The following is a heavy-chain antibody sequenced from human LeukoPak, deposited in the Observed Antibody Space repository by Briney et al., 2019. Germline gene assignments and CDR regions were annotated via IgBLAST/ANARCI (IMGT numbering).Heavy chain of an antibody. CDR3: AKDGDRGGSCYLYSPHDY. CDR2: ISGSGGST. D-gene: IGHD2-15*01. V-gene: IGHV3-23*01. J-gene: IGHJ4*02. CDR1: VYTFRNYF. Sequence: GGFLRLSCTASVYTFRNYFMSWVRQAPWKGREWLSAISGSGGSTNYADSVKGRFTISRDNSKNTLYLQMNSLRAEDTAVYYCAKDGDRGGSCYLYSPHDYWGQGTLVTVSS.